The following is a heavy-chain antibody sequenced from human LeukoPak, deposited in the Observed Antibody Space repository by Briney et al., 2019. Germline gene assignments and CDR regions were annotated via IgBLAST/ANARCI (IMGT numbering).Heavy chain of an antibody. J-gene: IGHJ5*02. CDR3: ARIPDYYDDSSGYVA. CDR1: EFTFSSYE. V-gene: IGHV3-48*03. CDR2: ISGSGNTI. D-gene: IGHD3-22*01. Sequence: GGSLTLSCAASEFTFSSYEMNWVRQAPGKGLEWVSYISGSGNTIYYADSVKGRFTISRDNAKNSLYLQMNSLRAEDTAVYYCARIPDYYDDSSGYVAWGQGTLVTVSS.